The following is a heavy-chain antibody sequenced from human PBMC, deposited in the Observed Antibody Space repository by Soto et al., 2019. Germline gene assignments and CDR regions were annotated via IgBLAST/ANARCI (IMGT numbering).Heavy chain of an antibody. CDR3: SRGRGGHFGY. CDR2: IYDTGST. V-gene: IGHV4-59*01. J-gene: IGHJ4*02. Sequence: PSETLSLTCSVSGGSMSFYYWMWIRQPPGRGLEWIGYIYDTGSTNYNPSLKSRVTMSVDTSKSQFSLNLISVTAADTAVYYCSRGRGGHFGYWGQGVLVTVSS. CDR1: GGSMSFYY. D-gene: IGHD3-10*01.